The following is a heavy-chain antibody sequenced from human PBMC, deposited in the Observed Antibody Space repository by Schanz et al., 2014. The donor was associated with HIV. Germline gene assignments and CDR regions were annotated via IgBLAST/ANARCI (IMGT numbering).Heavy chain of an antibody. V-gene: IGHV3-23*01. J-gene: IGHJ4*02. CDR1: GFTFSNFA. CDR3: AKMARSVAANTNFDY. D-gene: IGHD6-19*01. Sequence: EVQMLESGGGSVQPGGSLRISCAASGFTFSNFAMSWVRQAPGKGLEWASSISGSGVSTFYAGSVKGRFAISRDKSKNTLYLQMNSLRVEDTAVYYCAKMARSVAANTNFDYWGQGTLVTVSS. CDR2: ISGSGVST.